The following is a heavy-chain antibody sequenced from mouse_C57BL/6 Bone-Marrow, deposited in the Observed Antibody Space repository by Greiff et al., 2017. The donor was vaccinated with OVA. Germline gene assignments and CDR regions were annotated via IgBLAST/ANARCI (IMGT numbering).Heavy chain of an antibody. CDR2: INPYNGGT. Sequence: VQLQQSGPVLVKPGASVKMSCKASGYTFTDYYMNWVKQSHGKSLEWIGVINPYNGGTSYNQKFKGKATLTVDKSSSTAYMELNSLTSEDSAVYYCARLKYYSTFAYWGQGTLVTVSA. CDR3: ARLKYYSTFAY. J-gene: IGHJ3*01. CDR1: GYTFTDYY. D-gene: IGHD2-5*01. V-gene: IGHV1-19*01.